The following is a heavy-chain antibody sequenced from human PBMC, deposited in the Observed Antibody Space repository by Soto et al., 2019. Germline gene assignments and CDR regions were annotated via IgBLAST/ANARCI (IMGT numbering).Heavy chain of an antibody. V-gene: IGHV4-59*08. Sequence: SETLSLTCTVSGGSISSYYWSWIRQPPGKGLEWIGYIYYSGSTNYNPSLKSRVTISVDTSKNQFSLKLSSVTAADTAVYYCAKHRVIAAAGTLDYWGQGTLVTVSS. CDR1: GGSISSYY. CDR2: IYYSGST. J-gene: IGHJ4*02. CDR3: AKHRVIAAAGTLDY. D-gene: IGHD6-13*01.